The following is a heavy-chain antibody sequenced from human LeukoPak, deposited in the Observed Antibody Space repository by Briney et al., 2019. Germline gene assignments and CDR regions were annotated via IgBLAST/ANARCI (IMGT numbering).Heavy chain of an antibody. CDR2: ISPYKCGT. CDR3: VRDIVYCGGDCGDYTFDS. CDR1: GYTFSRYG. J-gene: IGHJ3*02. D-gene: IGHD2-21*02. V-gene: IGHV1-18*01. Sequence: ASVKVSYKASGYTFSRYGIRWVRQAPGQGLEWMGWISPYKCGTNYARKLQGRVTLTTDTSTGTAYMKLRSLTSDDTAVQNCVRDIVYCGGDCGDYTFDSWGQGTMVTVSS.